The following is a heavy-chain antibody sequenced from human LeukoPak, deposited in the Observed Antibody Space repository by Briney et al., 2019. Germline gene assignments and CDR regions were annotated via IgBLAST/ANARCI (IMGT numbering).Heavy chain of an antibody. J-gene: IGHJ4*02. CDR3: AREMEIAGTSDY. CDR1: GYTFTSYG. Sequence: ASVKVSCKASGYTFTSYGMSWVRQAPGQGLEWMGWISAYNGNTNYAQKLQGRVTMTTDTSTSTAYMELRSLRSDDTAVYYCAREMEIAGTSDYWGQGTLVTVSS. CDR2: ISAYNGNT. D-gene: IGHD6-13*01. V-gene: IGHV1-18*01.